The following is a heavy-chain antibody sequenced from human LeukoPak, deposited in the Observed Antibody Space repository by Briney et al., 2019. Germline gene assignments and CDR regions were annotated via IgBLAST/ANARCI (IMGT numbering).Heavy chain of an antibody. J-gene: IGHJ5*01. CDR1: GFTFSSYW. D-gene: IGHD3-10*01. CDR3: TRAITYFYGSVTYDWFES. V-gene: IGHV3-74*01. CDR2: IESDGST. Sequence: GGSLRLSCEASGFTFSSYWMHWVRQTPGRGLMWVARIESDGSTLYADSVLGRFTISRDNAKKMVYLQMNSVRDDDTAIYYCTRAITYFYGSVTYDWFESWGQGTRVTVSS.